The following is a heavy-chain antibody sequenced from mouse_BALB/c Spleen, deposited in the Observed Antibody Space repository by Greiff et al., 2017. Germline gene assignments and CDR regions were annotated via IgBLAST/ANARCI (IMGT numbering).Heavy chain of an antibody. CDR1: GYSFTGYF. J-gene: IGHJ3*01. CDR2: INPYNGDT. V-gene: IGHV1-37*01. D-gene: IGHD2-14*01. CDR3: GRDYRYDGAWFAY. Sequence: VQLKESGPELVKPGASVKISCKASGYSFTGYFMNWVKQSHGKSLEWIGRINPYNGDTFYNQKFKGKATLTVDKSSSTAHMELLSLTSEDSAVYYCGRDYRYDGAWFAYWGQGTLVTVSA.